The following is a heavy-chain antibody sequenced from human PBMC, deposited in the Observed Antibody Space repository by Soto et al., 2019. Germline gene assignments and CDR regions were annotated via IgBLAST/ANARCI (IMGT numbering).Heavy chain of an antibody. CDR3: ASAPTPPGIAARQLYYYYGMDV. CDR2: IHYSGST. D-gene: IGHD6-6*01. CDR1: GGPISTHY. V-gene: IGHV4-59*11. Sequence: SETLSVTCTVSGGPISTHYWSCLRQPPRQELDWIGYIHYSGSTNYNPSLKSRVTISVDTSKNQFSLKLSSVTAADTAVYYCASAPTPPGIAARQLYYYYGMDVWGQGTTVT. J-gene: IGHJ6*02.